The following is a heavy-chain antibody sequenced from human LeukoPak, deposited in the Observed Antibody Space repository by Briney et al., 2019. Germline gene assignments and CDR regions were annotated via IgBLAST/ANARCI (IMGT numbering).Heavy chain of an antibody. Sequence: SGESLKISCKGSGYSFTSYWIGWVRQMPGKGLEWMVSIYPGDSDTRYSPSFQGQVTISADKSISTAYLQWSSLKASDTAMYYCARPYSSGWYDAFDIWGQGTIVTASS. CDR2: IYPGDSDT. D-gene: IGHD6-13*01. CDR1: GYSFTSYW. V-gene: IGHV5-51*01. J-gene: IGHJ3*02. CDR3: ARPYSSGWYDAFDI.